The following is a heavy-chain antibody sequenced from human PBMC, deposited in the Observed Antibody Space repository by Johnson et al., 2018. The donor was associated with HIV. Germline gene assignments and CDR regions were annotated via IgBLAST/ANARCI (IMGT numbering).Heavy chain of an antibody. V-gene: IGHV3-30*04. D-gene: IGHD1-26*01. CDR2: ISYDGSNK. J-gene: IGHJ3*02. CDR3: AKGHWELLGGGDAFDI. CDR1: GFTFSNYA. Sequence: QVQLVESGGGVVQPGRSLRLSCAASGFTFSNYAMHWVRQAPGKGLEWVAVISYDGSNKYCADSVKGRFTISRDNSKNTLYLQTNSLRAEDTAVYYCAKGHWELLGGGDAFDIWGQGTMVSVSS.